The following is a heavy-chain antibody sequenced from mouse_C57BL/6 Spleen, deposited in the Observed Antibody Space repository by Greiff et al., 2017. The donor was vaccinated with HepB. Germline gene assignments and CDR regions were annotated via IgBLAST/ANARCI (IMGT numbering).Heavy chain of an antibody. CDR1: GYTFTDYN. J-gene: IGHJ1*03. CDR2: INPNNGGT. D-gene: IGHD1-1*01. V-gene: IGHV1-18*01. Sequence: EVQLKESGPELVKPGASVKIPCKASGYTFTDYNMDWVKQSHGKSLEWIGDINPNNGGTIYNQKFKGKATLTVDKSSSTAYMELRSLTSEDTAVYYCARKDYATSYGYFDVWGTGTTVTVSS. CDR3: ARKDYATSYGYFDV.